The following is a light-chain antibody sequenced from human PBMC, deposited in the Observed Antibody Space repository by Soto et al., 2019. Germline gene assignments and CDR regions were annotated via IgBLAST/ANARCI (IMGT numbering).Light chain of an antibody. V-gene: IGLV2-14*01. CDR1: SSDIGAYNY. CDR3: NSYTTLSNRV. J-gene: IGLJ1*01. CDR2: EVT. Sequence: QSALTQPASVSGPPGQSITISCTGTSSDIGAYNYVSWYQQHPGKAPKLLIYEVTNRPSGVSDRFSGSKSGNTAPLTISGLQAEDEANYYCNSYTTLSNRVFGTGTKVTVL.